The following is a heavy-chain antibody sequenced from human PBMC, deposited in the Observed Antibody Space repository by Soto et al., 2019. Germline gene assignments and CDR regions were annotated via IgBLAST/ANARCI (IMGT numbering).Heavy chain of an antibody. CDR3: AREVQVHTPAFVY. CDR2: ISPMFGAA. CDR1: GGTFNTYA. J-gene: IGHJ4*02. D-gene: IGHD3-10*01. V-gene: IGHV1-69*19. Sequence: QVQLVQSGAEMKKPGSSVKVSCQSSGGTFNTYAMNWVRQAPGQGPEWMGDISPMFGAANYAPKSQGRVTITADESTGTSYMQLSSLTSEDPALYFWAREVQVHTPAFVYWGQGTLVTVSS.